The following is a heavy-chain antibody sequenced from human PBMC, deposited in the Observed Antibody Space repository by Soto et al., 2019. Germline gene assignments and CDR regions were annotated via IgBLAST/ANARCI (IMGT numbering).Heavy chain of an antibody. J-gene: IGHJ4*02. CDR2: IIPLLGIT. CDR1: GGTFSNYA. Sequence: QVQLVQSGAEVKKPGSSVKVSCKAPGGTFSNYAISWVRQAPGQGLEWMGRIIPLLGITNYAQKCQGRVTLTADIVTGTSYMQLSSLRSEDTAVYYCASLPRGYCTTSSCYGYFAYWGQGTQVTVSS. D-gene: IGHD2-2*01. CDR3: ASLPRGYCTTSSCYGYFAY. V-gene: IGHV1-69*02.